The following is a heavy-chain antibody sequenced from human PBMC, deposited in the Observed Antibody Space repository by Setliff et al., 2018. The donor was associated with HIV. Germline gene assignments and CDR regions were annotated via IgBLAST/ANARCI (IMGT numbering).Heavy chain of an antibody. CDR1: GGVSGGDMGVHD. Sequence: SETLSLTCSVSGGVSGGDMGVHDWSWIRQPPGKGLEWIGYIYDNEKTFYNPSLKSRVTITVDTSKNQISLQLTSVTAEDTALYYCARLPQDWGQGTLVTVSA. J-gene: IGHJ4*02. CDR3: ARLPQD. CDR2: IYDNEKT. V-gene: IGHV4-61*08.